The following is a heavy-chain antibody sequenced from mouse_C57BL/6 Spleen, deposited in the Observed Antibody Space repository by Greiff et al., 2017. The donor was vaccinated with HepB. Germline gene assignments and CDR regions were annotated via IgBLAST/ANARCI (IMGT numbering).Heavy chain of an antibody. D-gene: IGHD1-1*01. CDR1: GFNIKDDY. J-gene: IGHJ2*01. CDR3: THYYGSSYPFDN. V-gene: IGHV14-4*01. CDR2: IDPENGDT. Sequence: EVQLQQSGAELVRPGASVKLSCTASGFNIKDDYMHWVKQRPEQGLEWIGWIDPENGDTEYASKFQGKATITADTSSNTAYLQLSSLTSEDTAVYYCTHYYGSSYPFDNLGQGTTLTVSS.